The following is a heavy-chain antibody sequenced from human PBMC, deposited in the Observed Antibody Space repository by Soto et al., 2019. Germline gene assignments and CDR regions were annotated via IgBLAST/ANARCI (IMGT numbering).Heavy chain of an antibody. Sequence: PSETLCLTCTVSGGSISSYYWSWIRQPPGKGLEWIGYIYYSGSTNYNPSLKSRVTISVDTSKNQFSLKLSSVTAADTAVYYCARDSGPFYFFLPVYQIAPVFFFDYGGKGTLVTVPP. V-gene: IGHV4-59*01. CDR3: ARDSGPFYFFLPVYQIAPVFFFDY. D-gene: IGHD5-12*01. CDR2: IYYSGST. J-gene: IGHJ4*02. CDR1: GGSISSYY.